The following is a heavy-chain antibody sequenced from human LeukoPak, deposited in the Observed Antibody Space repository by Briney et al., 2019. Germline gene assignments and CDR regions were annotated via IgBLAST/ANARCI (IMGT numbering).Heavy chain of an antibody. Sequence: ASVKVSCKASGYTFTSYGISWVRQAPGQGLEWMGWISAYNGNTNYAQKLQGRVTMTTDTSTSTAYMELRSLRSDDTAVYYCARDEYYDSSGYFGAYFDYWGQGTLVTVSS. J-gene: IGHJ4*02. CDR1: GYTFTSYG. CDR3: ARDEYYDSSGYFGAYFDY. CDR2: ISAYNGNT. V-gene: IGHV1-18*01. D-gene: IGHD3-22*01.